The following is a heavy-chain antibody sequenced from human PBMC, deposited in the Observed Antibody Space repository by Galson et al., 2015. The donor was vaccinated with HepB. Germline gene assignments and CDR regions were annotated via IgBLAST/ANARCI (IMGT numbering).Heavy chain of an antibody. CDR2: IYPGDSDT. CDR1: GYSFTSYW. Sequence: QSGAEVKKPGESLKISCKGSGYSFTSYWIGWVRQMPGKGLEWMGIIYPGDSDTRYSPSFQGQVTISADKSISTAYLQWSSLKASDTAMYYCARLVFDVVSATYSWFDPWGQGTLVTVSS. D-gene: IGHD2-21*01. J-gene: IGHJ5*02. CDR3: ARLVFDVVSATYSWFDP. V-gene: IGHV5-51*01.